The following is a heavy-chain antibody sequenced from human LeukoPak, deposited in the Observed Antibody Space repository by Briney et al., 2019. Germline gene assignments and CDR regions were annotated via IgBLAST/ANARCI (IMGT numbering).Heavy chain of an antibody. V-gene: IGHV5-51*01. Sequence: LGESLKISCKGSEYSFTSYWIGWVRQMPGKGLEWMGIIYPADSDTRYSPSFKGQVTISADKSITTAFLQWSSLKASDTAMYYCARFRAGYCSGASCYDSFDIWGQGTIVTVSS. CDR2: IYPADSDT. D-gene: IGHD2-15*01. CDR3: ARFRAGYCSGASCYDSFDI. CDR1: EYSFTSYW. J-gene: IGHJ3*02.